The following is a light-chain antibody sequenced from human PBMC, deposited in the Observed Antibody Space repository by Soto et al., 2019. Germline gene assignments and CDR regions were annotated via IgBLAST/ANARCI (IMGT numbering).Light chain of an antibody. V-gene: IGKV3-15*01. J-gene: IGKJ5*01. CDR3: QQRSNWLPIT. Sequence: TMMTQSPYTLSLSLGERATLSCRASQSVSSYLAWYQQKPGQAPRLLIYGASTRATGIPARFSGSGSGTELTLTISSLHPEYFAAYYCQQRSNWLPITFGQGTRL. CDR1: QSVSSY. CDR2: GAS.